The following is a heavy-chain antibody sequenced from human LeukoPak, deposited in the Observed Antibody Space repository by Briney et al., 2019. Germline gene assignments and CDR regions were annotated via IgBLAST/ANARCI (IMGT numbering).Heavy chain of an antibody. J-gene: IGHJ4*02. CDR2: ISGSGGTT. CDR1: GFTFSSYA. V-gene: IGHV3-23*01. CDR3: ARDFRYFDY. Sequence: GGSLRLSCAASGFTFSSYAMSWVRQAPGKGLEWVSGISGSGGTTYYAGSVKGRFTISRDNSKNTLYLQMNSLRAEDTAVYYCARDFRYFDYWGQGTLVTVSS.